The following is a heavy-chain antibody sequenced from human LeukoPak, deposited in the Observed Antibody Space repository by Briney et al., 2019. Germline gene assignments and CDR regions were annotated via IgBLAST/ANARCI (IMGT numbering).Heavy chain of an antibody. D-gene: IGHD3-22*01. Sequence: SVKVSCKASGGTFSSYAISWVRQAPGQGLEWMGGIIPIFGTANYAQKFQGRVTITADESTSTAYMELSSLGSEDTAVYYCARISYYYDSSGYSTDYWGQGTLVTVSS. CDR1: GGTFSSYA. V-gene: IGHV1-69*01. CDR3: ARISYYYDSSGYSTDY. CDR2: IIPIFGTA. J-gene: IGHJ4*02.